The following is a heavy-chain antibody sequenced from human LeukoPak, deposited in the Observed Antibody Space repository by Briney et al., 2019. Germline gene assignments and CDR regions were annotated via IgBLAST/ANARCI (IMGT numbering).Heavy chain of an antibody. D-gene: IGHD3-16*01. CDR2: INEEGTTI. Sequence: PGGSLRLSCAASGFTFSSYSMNWVRQAPGKGLVWVSRINEEGTTIDYADSVRGRFTISRDIAKNTLYLQMNSLRPEDTAVYHCVKDFVGVEEFWGQGTLVTVSS. V-gene: IGHV3-74*01. J-gene: IGHJ4*02. CDR3: VKDFVGVEEF. CDR1: GFTFSSYS.